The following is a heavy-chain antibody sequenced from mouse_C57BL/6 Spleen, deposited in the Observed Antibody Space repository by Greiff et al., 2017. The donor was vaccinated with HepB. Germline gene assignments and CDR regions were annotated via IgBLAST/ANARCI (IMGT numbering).Heavy chain of an antibody. D-gene: IGHD1-2*01. J-gene: IGHJ4*01. V-gene: IGHV1-69*01. CDR1: GYTFTSYW. CDR3: ARSDYYGFYAMDY. CDR2: IDPSDSYT. Sequence: QVQLKESGAELVMPGASVKLSCKASGYTFTSYWMHWVKQRPGQGLEWIGEIDPSDSYTNYNQKFKGKSTLTVDKSSSTAYMQLSSLTSEDSAVYYCARSDYYGFYAMDYWGQGTSVTVSS.